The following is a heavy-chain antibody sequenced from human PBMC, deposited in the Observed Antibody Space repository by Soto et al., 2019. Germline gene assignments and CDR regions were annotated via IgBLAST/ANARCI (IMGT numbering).Heavy chain of an antibody. Sequence: EVQLVESGGGLVQPGGSLRVSCAASGFTFSSFWMYWVRQAPGKGLAWVSRINSDGSSTNYADSVRGRVTISRDNAKNTLYLQMNILRAEDTAVYYCARIDFWSGMDVWGQGTTVTVSS. CDR3: ARIDFWSGMDV. CDR2: INSDGSST. V-gene: IGHV3-74*01. D-gene: IGHD3-3*01. J-gene: IGHJ6*02. CDR1: GFTFSSFW.